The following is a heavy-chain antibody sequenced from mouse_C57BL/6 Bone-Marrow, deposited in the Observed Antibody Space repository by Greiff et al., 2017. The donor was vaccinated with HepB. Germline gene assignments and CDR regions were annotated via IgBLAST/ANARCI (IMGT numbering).Heavy chain of an antibody. CDR2: IRSKSNNYAT. V-gene: IGHV10-1*01. Sequence: GGGLVQPKGSLKLSCAASGFSFNTYAMNWVRQAPGKGLEWVARIRSKSNNYATYYADSVKDRFTISRDDSESMLYLQMNNLKTEDTAMYYCVRDYYGSSRFGAMDYWGQGTSVTVSS. CDR3: VRDYYGSSRFGAMDY. D-gene: IGHD1-1*01. J-gene: IGHJ4*01. CDR1: GFSFNTYA.